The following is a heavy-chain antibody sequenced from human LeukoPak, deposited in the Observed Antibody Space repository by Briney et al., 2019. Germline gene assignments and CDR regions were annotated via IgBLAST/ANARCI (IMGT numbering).Heavy chain of an antibody. D-gene: IGHD6-13*01. J-gene: IGHJ4*02. Sequence: SQTLSLTCTVSVGSISSGDYYWSWIRQPPGKGLEWIGYIYYSGSTYYNPSLKSRVTISVDTSKNQFSLKLSSVTAADTAVYYCARASGGAAAGLDYWGQGTLVTVSS. CDR2: IYYSGST. CDR3: ARASGGAAAGLDY. V-gene: IGHV4-30-4*01. CDR1: VGSISSGDYY.